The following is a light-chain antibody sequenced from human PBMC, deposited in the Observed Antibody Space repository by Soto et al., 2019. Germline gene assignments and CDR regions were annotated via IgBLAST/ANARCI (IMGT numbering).Light chain of an antibody. CDR2: DAS. CDR3: QQYNNYFRP. J-gene: IGKJ2*01. V-gene: IGKV1-5*01. Sequence: DFQMTQSPSTLSASVGDRVTITCRASQNINIWLAWYQQRPGKAPQLLIYDASNLESGVPSRFSGSGSGTEFTLTISSLQPDDFATYYCQQYNNYFRPFGQGTKLEI. CDR1: QNINIW.